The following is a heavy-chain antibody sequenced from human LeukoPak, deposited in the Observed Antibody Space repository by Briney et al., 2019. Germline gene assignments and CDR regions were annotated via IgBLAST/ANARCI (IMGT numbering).Heavy chain of an antibody. CDR2: INHSGST. D-gene: IGHD1-26*01. CDR1: GGSFSGYY. J-gene: IGHJ4*02. V-gene: IGHV4-34*01. CDR3: ACRTTTYFDY. Sequence: SETLSLTCAVYGGSFSGYYWSWIRQPPGKGLEWIGEINHSGSTNYNPSLKSRVTISVDTSKNQFSLKLSSVTAADTAVYYCACRTTTYFDYWGQGTLVTVSS.